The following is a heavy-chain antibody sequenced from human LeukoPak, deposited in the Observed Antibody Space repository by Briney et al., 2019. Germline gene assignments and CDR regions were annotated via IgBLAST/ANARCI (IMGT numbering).Heavy chain of an antibody. CDR1: GGSITSYY. J-gene: IGHJ4*02. Sequence: SETLSLTCTVSGGSITSYYWSWIRQPPGKGLEWIGYIYYSGSTYYNPSLKSRVTILVDTSKNQFSLKLSSVTAADTAVYYCARNGDYVGFDYWGQGTLVTVSS. CDR3: ARNGDYVGFDY. CDR2: IYYSGST. V-gene: IGHV4-59*01. D-gene: IGHD4-17*01.